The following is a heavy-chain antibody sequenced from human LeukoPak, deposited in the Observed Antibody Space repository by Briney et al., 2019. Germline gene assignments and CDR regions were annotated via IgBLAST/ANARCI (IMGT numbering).Heavy chain of an antibody. Sequence: SETLSLTCTVSNYSISTDYYWGWIRQPPGKGLEWIGTMYHSGSTYYNPSLKSRVTISVDTSKNQFSLKLSSVTAADTAVYYCARLVNYDYVWGSYRYIDYWGQGTLVTVSS. D-gene: IGHD3-16*02. CDR1: NYSISTDYY. CDR2: MYHSGST. V-gene: IGHV4-38-2*02. J-gene: IGHJ4*02. CDR3: ARLVNYDYVWGSYRYIDY.